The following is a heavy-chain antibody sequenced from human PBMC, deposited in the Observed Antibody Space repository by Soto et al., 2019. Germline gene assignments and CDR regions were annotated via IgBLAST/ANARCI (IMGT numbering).Heavy chain of an antibody. J-gene: IGHJ2*01. CDR1: GFTFRNYA. D-gene: IGHD1-26*01. V-gene: IGHV3-23*01. CDR3: ATNRGTCSYTNWYFEV. Sequence: EVQVLESGGGLVQPGGSLRLACAASGFTFRNYAMSWVRQAAGKGLEWVATIHGGGEYTQYTDSVEGRFTISRDNARNSVYLQMTSLRAEDTALYFCATNRGTCSYTNWYFEVWGRGTLVTVSS. CDR2: IHGGGEYT.